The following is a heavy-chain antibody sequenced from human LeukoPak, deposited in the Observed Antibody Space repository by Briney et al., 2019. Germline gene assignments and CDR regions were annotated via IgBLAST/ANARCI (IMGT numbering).Heavy chain of an antibody. V-gene: IGHV4-4*02. CDR1: GDSISDDSVNKNNW. Sequence: PSGTLSLTCVFSGDSISDDSVNKNNWLNWVRQAPGKGLEWIGDVSLDGITNYNPSLLGRVTISLDKSAKQVSLRLTSVTAADTAIYYCARQAVIIPTGMEGPWFDPWGQGTLVAVSS. CDR3: ARQAVIIPTGMEGPWFDP. CDR2: VSLDGIT. J-gene: IGHJ5*02. D-gene: IGHD2/OR15-2a*01.